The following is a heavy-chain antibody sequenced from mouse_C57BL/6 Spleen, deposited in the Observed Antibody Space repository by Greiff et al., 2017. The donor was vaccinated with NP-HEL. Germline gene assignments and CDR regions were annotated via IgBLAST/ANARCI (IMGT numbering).Heavy chain of an antibody. CDR3: ARASLHPYCDD. D-gene: IGHD6-1*01. Sequence: QVQLQQSGAELVRPGASVKLSCKASGYTFTDYYINWVKQRPGQGLEWIARIYPGSGNTYYIEKFKGKATLTAEKSSSTAYMQLSSLTSEDSAVYVCARASLHPYCDDWGQGTTLTVSS. CDR1: GYTFTDYY. CDR2: IYPGSGNT. V-gene: IGHV1-76*01. J-gene: IGHJ2*01.